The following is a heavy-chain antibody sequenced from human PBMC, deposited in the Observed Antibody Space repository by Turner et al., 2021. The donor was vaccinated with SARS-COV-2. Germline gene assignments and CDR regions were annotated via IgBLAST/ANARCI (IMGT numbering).Heavy chain of an antibody. CDR3: ARDLGGLRFDY. CDR1: GFTVSSKY. Sequence: EVQLVESGGSLIQPGGSLRLACAASGFTVSSKYMSWVRQAPGKGLEWVSVIYSGGSTFYADSLKGRFTISRDNSKNTLYLQMNSLRAEDTAFYYRARDLGGLRFDYWGQGTLVTVSS. CDR2: IYSGGST. J-gene: IGHJ4*02. V-gene: IGHV3-53*01. D-gene: IGHD2-15*01.